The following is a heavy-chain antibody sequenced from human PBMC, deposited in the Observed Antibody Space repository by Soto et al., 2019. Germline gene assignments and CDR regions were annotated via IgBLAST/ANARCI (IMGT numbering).Heavy chain of an antibody. CDR1: GFIFTDYS. Sequence: PGGSLRLSCSASGFIFTDYSMTRIRQAPGKGLEWVSYISNGDETTQYADSVKGRFSVSRDNAKKVLFLQMNSLRVDDTAVYYCARDLKRRDGYNFDSWGRGALVTVSS. D-gene: IGHD5-12*01. V-gene: IGHV3-11*01. CDR2: ISNGDETT. CDR3: ARDLKRRDGYNFDS. J-gene: IGHJ4*02.